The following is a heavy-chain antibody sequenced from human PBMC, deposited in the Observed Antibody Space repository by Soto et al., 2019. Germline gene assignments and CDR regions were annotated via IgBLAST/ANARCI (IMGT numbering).Heavy chain of an antibody. Sequence: EVQVLESGGGLVQPGGSLRLSCVASGFTFSTYAMNWVRQAPGKGLEWVSGISGSGSDRYYADSVRGRFIISRDNSNNTLNLQMDSLRAEDTAIYYCTKTPRSYYYYMDVWGKGTTVTVSS. CDR3: TKTPRSYYYYMDV. V-gene: IGHV3-23*01. CDR2: ISGSGSDR. D-gene: IGHD3-10*01. J-gene: IGHJ6*03. CDR1: GFTFSTYA.